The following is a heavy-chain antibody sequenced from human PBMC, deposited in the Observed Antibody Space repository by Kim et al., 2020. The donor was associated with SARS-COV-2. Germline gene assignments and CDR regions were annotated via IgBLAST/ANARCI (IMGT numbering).Heavy chain of an antibody. V-gene: IGHV3-9*01. J-gene: IGHJ6*02. CDR1: GFTFDDYA. CDR3: AKDRPRRIAAAYYYYYGMDV. D-gene: IGHD6-13*01. CDR2: ISWNSGSI. Sequence: GGSLRLSCAASGFTFDDYAMHWVRQAPGKGLEWVSGISWNSGSIGYADSVKGRFTISRDNAKNSLYLQMNSLRAEDTALYYCAKDRPRRIAAAYYYYYGMDVWGQGTTVTVSS.